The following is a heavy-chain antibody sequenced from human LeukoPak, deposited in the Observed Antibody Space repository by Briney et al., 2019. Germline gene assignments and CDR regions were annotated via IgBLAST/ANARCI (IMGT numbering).Heavy chain of an antibody. D-gene: IGHD3-10*01. CDR1: GFPFSSYV. CDR2: TLGT. CDR3: VKGYYSGWGSYSAFDY. Sequence: GGPLRLSCTASGFPFSSYVMTWVRPGPGKGLEGVSATLGTYHADSVKGRFTISRDNSRNTVYLQMNSLRAEDTAVYFCVKGYYSGWGSYSAFDYWGQGTLVTVSS. J-gene: IGHJ4*02. V-gene: IGHV3-23*01.